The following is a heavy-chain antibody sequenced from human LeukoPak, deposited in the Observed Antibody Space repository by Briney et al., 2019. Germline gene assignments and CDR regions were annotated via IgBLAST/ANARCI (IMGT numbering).Heavy chain of an antibody. J-gene: IGHJ4*02. V-gene: IGHV1-24*01. CDR2: FDPEDGET. CDR3: ATSPLFSVGATLPFDY. CDR1: GYTLTELS. Sequence: AASVKVSCKVSGYTLTELSMHWVRQAPGKGLEWMGGFDPEDGETIYAQKFQGRVTMTEDTSTDTAYMELSSLRSEDTAVYYCATSPLFSVGATLPFDYWGQGTLVTVSS. D-gene: IGHD1-26*01.